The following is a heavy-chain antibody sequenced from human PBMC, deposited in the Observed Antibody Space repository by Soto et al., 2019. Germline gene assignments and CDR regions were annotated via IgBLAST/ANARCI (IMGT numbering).Heavy chain of an antibody. CDR2: IIPIFGTT. D-gene: IGHD3-10*01. V-gene: IGHV1-69*01. CDR3: ARQMNRGVIFAY. Sequence: QVQLVQSGAEVRRPGSSVKVSCKTSGGIFSDYALSWVRQAPGQGLEWMGRIIPIFGTTIYAQKFHGRVTITADEPTSTAFMELSSLRSEDTAVYYCARQMNRGVIFAYWGQGTLVTVSS. CDR1: GGIFSDYA. J-gene: IGHJ4*02.